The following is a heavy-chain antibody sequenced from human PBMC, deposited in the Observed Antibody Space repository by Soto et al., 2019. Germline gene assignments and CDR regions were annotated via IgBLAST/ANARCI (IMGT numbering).Heavy chain of an antibody. Sequence: GGSLRLSCAASGFTFSIYAMSWVRQAPGRGLEWVSTISGGGGGTYYADSVKGRFTTSRDNSRNTLYLQMNSLRAEDTAVYYCAKAAIFCSGASCYPNLFDPWGQGTLVTVSS. J-gene: IGHJ5*02. CDR1: GFTFSIYA. D-gene: IGHD2-15*01. CDR3: AKAAIFCSGASCYPNLFDP. CDR2: ISGGGGGT. V-gene: IGHV3-23*01.